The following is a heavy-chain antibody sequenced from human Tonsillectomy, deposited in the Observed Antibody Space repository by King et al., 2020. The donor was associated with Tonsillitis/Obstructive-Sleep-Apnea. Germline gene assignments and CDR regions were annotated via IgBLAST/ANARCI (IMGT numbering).Heavy chain of an antibody. V-gene: IGHV4-59*01. Sequence: MPLQESGPGLVKPSETLSLTCTVSGGSISNYYWGWIRQPPGKGLEWIGYIYYSGSTNYNPSLKSRVTISVDTSKNQFSLKLNSVTAADTAVYYCARGPYCGGDCYSAYFDYWGQGTLVTVSS. CDR1: GGSISNYY. CDR3: ARGPYCGGDCYSAYFDY. D-gene: IGHD2-21*01. J-gene: IGHJ4*02. CDR2: IYYSGST.